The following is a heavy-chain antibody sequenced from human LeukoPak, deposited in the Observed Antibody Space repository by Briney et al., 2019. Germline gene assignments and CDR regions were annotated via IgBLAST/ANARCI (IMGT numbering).Heavy chain of an antibody. J-gene: IGHJ4*02. Sequence: GESLKTSCKGSGYSFTSYWIGWVRQMPGKGLEWMGIIYPGDSDTRYSPSFQGQVTISADKSISTAYLQWSSLKASDTAMYYCARLGKGIAVAGTFYYFDYWGQGTLVTVSS. D-gene: IGHD6-19*01. CDR1: GYSFTSYW. CDR2: IYPGDSDT. V-gene: IGHV5-51*01. CDR3: ARLGKGIAVAGTFYYFDY.